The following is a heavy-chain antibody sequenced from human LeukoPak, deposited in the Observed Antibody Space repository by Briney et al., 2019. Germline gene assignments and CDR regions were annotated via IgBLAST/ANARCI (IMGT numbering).Heavy chain of an antibody. J-gene: IGHJ4*02. CDR3: ARNWAYSSSWYGWDYFDY. CDR1: GFTVSSNY. D-gene: IGHD6-13*01. CDR2: IYSGGST. Sequence: PGGSLRLSCAASGFTVSSNYMSWVRQAPGKGLEWVSVIYSGGSTYYADSVKGRFTISRDNSKNTLYLQMNSLRAEDTAVYYCARNWAYSSSWYGWDYFDYWGQGTLVTVSS. V-gene: IGHV3-53*01.